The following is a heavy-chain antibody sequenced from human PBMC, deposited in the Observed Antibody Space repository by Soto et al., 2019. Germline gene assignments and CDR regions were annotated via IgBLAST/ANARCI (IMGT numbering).Heavy chain of an antibody. Sequence: SETLSLTCAVYGGSFSGYYWSWIRQPPGKGLEWIGEINHSGSTNYNPSLKSRVTISVDTSKNQFSLKLSSVTAADTAVYYCARGRSGWLTQYYYYYYGMDVWGQGTRVTVSS. CDR3: ARGRSGWLTQYYYYYYGMDV. CDR2: INHSGST. D-gene: IGHD6-19*01. J-gene: IGHJ6*02. CDR1: GGSFSGYY. V-gene: IGHV4-34*01.